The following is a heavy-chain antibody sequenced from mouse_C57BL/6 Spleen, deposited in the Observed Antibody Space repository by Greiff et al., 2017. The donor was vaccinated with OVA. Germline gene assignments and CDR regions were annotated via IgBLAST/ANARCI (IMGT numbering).Heavy chain of an antibody. D-gene: IGHD3-2*02. J-gene: IGHJ3*01. CDR2: IHPNSGST. V-gene: IGHV1-64*01. Sequence: LQQPGAELVKPGASVKLSCKASGYTFTSYWMHWVKQRPGQGLEWIGMIHPNSGSTNYNEKFKSKATLTVDKSSSTAYMQLSSLTSEDSAVYYCARGRDSSGLAWFAYWGQGTLVTVSA. CDR3: ARGRDSSGLAWFAY. CDR1: GYTFTSYW.